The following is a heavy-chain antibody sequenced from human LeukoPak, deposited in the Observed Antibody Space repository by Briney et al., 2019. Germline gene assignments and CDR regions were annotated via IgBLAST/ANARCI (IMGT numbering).Heavy chain of an antibody. J-gene: IGHJ4*02. V-gene: IGHV1-46*01. D-gene: IGHD3-22*01. CDR2: INPSGGST. CDR3: ARVRYDSSAEGGYFDY. CDR1: GYTFTGYY. Sequence: GASVKVSCKASGYTFTGYYMHWVRQAPGQGLEWMGIINPSGGSTSYAQKFQGRVTMTRDTSTSTVYMELSSLRSEDTAVYYCARVRYDSSAEGGYFDYWGQGTLVTVSS.